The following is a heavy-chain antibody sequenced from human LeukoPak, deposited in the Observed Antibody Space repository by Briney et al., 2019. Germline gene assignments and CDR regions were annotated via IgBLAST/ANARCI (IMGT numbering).Heavy chain of an antibody. V-gene: IGHV4-4*07. CDR2: IYTSGST. CDR1: GGSISSYY. D-gene: IGHD6-19*01. J-gene: IGHJ4*02. CDR3: ARDHSGIAVAGIGY. Sequence: SETLSLTCTVSGGSISSYYWSWIRQPAGKGLEWIGRIYTSGSTNYNPSLKGRVTISVDKSKNQFSLKLSSVTAADTAVYYCARDHSGIAVAGIGYWGQGTLVTVSS.